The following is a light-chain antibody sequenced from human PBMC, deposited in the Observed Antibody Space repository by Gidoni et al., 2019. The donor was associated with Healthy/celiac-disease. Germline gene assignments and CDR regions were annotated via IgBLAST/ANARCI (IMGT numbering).Light chain of an antibody. CDR1: KLGDNY. J-gene: IGLJ2*01. V-gene: IGLV3-1*01. CDR3: QAWDSSVV. Sequence: SYELTQPPSVSVSPGQTASITCSGDKLGDNYACWYQQKPGQSPVLVIYQDSQRPSGIPERFSGSNSGNTATLTISGTQAMDEADYYCQAWDSSVVFGGGTKLTVL. CDR2: QDS.